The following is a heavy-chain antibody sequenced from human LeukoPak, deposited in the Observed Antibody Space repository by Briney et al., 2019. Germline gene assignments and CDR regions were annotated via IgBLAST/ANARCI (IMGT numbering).Heavy chain of an antibody. D-gene: IGHD3-22*01. CDR2: ISSSSSYI. CDR3: AKEEYYYDSSGPLVDY. CDR1: GFTFSSYS. V-gene: IGHV3-21*01. Sequence: GGSLRLSCAASGFTFSSYSMNWVRQAPGKGLEWVSSISSSSSYIYYADSVKGRFTISRDNAKNSLYLQMNSLRAEDTAVYYCAKEEYYYDSSGPLVDYWGQGTLVTVSS. J-gene: IGHJ4*02.